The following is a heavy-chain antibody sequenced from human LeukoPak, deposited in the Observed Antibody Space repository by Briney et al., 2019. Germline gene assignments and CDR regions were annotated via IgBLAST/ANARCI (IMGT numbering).Heavy chain of an antibody. CDR2: IHYTGST. CDR1: RGSLSPNY. D-gene: IGHD3-10*01. CDR3: ARGYYDSRSHYLVAFDL. V-gene: IGHV4-59*01. Sequence: SETVSLTCRVSRGSLSPNYWNWVRQTPGKGLEWIGYIHYTGSTSYNPSLKSRITISVDTSENQVSLTVKSVTAADTAVYYCARGYYDSRSHYLVAFDLWGQGVLVTVSS. J-gene: IGHJ4*02.